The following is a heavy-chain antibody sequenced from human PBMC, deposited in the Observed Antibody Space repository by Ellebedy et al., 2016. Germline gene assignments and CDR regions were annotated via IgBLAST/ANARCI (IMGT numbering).Heavy chain of an antibody. CDR2: ISGSGGST. CDR3: ARDRGYSYGYVPYYFDY. V-gene: IGHV3-23*01. CDR1: RFTFSDYA. D-gene: IGHD5-18*01. J-gene: IGHJ4*02. Sequence: GGSLRLXXTASRFTFSDYAMNWVRQAPGKGLEWVSSISGSGGSTYYIDSVKGRFTISRDNAKNSLYLQMNSLRAEDTAVYYCARDRGYSYGYVPYYFDYWGQGTLVTVSS.